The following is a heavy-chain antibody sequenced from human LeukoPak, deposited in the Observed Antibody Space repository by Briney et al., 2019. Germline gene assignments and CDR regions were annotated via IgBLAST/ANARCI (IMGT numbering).Heavy chain of an antibody. CDR1: AFIFSGHW. CDR3: ARDPPMVRGVILDY. J-gene: IGHJ4*02. Sequence: GGSLRLSCEGSAFIFSGHWMNWVRQAPGKGLEWVAVISYDGSNKYYADSVKGRFTISRDNSKNTLYLQMNSLRAEDTAVYYCARDPPMVRGVILDYWGQGTLVTVSS. V-gene: IGHV3-30*03. D-gene: IGHD3-10*01. CDR2: ISYDGSNK.